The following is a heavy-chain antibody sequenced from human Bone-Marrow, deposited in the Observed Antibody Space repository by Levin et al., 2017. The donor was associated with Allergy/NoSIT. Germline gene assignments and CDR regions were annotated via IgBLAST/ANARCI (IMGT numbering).Heavy chain of an antibody. CDR2: IYHSGHT. D-gene: IGHD3-16*01. Sequence: SQTLSLTCIVSGDSISNYYWHWIRQPPGKGLEWIGYIYHSGHTNYNPSLKSRLTMSLDTSKNHFSLKLSSVTAADRAVYYCARSTFGRLPDYWGQGTLVTVSS. CDR1: GDSISNYY. J-gene: IGHJ4*02. V-gene: IGHV4-59*01. CDR3: ARSTFGRLPDY.